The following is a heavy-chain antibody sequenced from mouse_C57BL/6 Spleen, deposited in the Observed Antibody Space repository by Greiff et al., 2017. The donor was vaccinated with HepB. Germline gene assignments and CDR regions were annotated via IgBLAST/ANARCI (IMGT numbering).Heavy chain of an antibody. J-gene: IGHJ2*01. CDR2: IDPSDSYT. CDR3: AATTGDYFDY. Sequence: QVQLQQPGAELVMPGASVKLSCKASGYTFTSYWMHWVKQRPGQGLEWIGEIDPSDSYTNYNQKFKGKSTLTVDKSSSTAYMQLSSLTSEDSAVYYCAATTGDYFDYWGQGTTRTVSS. V-gene: IGHV1-69*01. D-gene: IGHD1-1*01. CDR1: GYTFTSYW.